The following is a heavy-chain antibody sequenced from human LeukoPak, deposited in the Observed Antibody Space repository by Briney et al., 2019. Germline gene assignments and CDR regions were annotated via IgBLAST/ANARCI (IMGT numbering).Heavy chain of an antibody. V-gene: IGHV3-20*03. CDR1: GFTFGDYC. CDR3: ASTIFGGFDP. CDR2: INWNGGST. Sequence: PWGSLRLSFATSGFTFGDYCIKLVPQTSGKGLEWVSGINWNGGSTGYADSVKGRFTISRDNAKNSLYLQMNSLRAEDTALYYCASTIFGGFDPWGQGTLVTVSS. D-gene: IGHD3-3*01. J-gene: IGHJ5*02.